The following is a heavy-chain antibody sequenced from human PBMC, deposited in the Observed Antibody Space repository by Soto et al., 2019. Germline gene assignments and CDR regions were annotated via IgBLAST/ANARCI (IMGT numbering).Heavy chain of an antibody. J-gene: IGHJ3*02. CDR1: GGSISSYY. D-gene: IGHD6-19*01. CDR3: ARVRELQSGWHPDAFDI. CDR2: IYYSGST. Sequence: SETLSLTCTVSGGSISSYYWSWIRQPPGKGLEWIGYIYYSGSTNYNPSLKSRVTISVDTSKNQFSLKLSSVTAADTAVYYCARVRELQSGWHPDAFDIWGQGTMVTVSS. V-gene: IGHV4-59*01.